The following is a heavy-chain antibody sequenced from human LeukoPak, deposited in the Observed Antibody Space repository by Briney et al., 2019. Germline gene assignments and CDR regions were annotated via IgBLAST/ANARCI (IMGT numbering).Heavy chain of an antibody. V-gene: IGHV3-30-3*01. J-gene: IGHJ3*02. Sequence: GKSLRLSCAASGFTFSSYAMHWVRQAPGKGLEWVAVISYDGSNKYYADSVKGRFTISRDNSKNTLYLQMNSLRAEDTAVYYCAREIKWELLVGAFDIWGQGTMVTVSS. CDR3: AREIKWELLVGAFDI. D-gene: IGHD1-26*01. CDR2: ISYDGSNK. CDR1: GFTFSSYA.